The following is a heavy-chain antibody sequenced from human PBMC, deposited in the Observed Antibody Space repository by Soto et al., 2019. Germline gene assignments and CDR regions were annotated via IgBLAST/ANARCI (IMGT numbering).Heavy chain of an antibody. CDR3: ARGVVVPAAIPSYYYYYMDV. V-gene: IGHV5-51*01. CDR1: GYSFAGYW. Sequence: PGESLKISCKGSGYSFAGYWIAWVRQMPGKDKKRMRIIYPDNSDTRYSRSFQGQVTISADKSISTAHLQWSSLKASDTAMYYCARGVVVPAAIPSYYYYYMDVWGKGTTVTVSS. J-gene: IGHJ6*03. D-gene: IGHD2-2*01. CDR2: IYPDNSDT.